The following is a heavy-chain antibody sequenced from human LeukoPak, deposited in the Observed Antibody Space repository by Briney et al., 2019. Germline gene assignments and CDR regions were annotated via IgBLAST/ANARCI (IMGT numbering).Heavy chain of an antibody. V-gene: IGHV4-38-2*02. D-gene: IGHD1-26*01. Sequence: SETLSLTCTVSGYSISSGYYWGWIRQPPGKGLEWIGSIYHSGSTYYNPSLKSRVTISVDTSKNQFSLKLSSVTAADTAVYYCARDQATIILGYFDYWGQGTLVTVSS. CDR3: ARDQATIILGYFDY. CDR1: GYSISSGYY. CDR2: IYHSGST. J-gene: IGHJ4*02.